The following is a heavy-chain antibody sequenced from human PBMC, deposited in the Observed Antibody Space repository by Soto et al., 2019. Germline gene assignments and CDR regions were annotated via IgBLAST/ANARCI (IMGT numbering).Heavy chain of an antibody. D-gene: IGHD6-13*01. J-gene: IGHJ6*02. CDR1: GGSFSGYY. V-gene: IGHV4-34*01. CDR3: ASPGYSSRADYYYYGMDV. CDR2: INHSGST. Sequence: SETLSLTCAVYGGSFSGYYWSWIRQPPGKGLEWIGEINHSGSTNYNPSLKSRVTISVDTSKNQFSLKLSYVTAADTAVYYCASPGYSSRADYYYYGMDVWGQGTTVT.